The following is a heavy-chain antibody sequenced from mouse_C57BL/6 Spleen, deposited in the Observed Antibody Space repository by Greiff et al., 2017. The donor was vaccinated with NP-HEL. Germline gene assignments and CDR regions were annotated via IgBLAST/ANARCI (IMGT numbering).Heavy chain of an antibody. J-gene: IGHJ3*01. Sequence: DVKLVESEGGLVQPGSSMKLSCTASGFTFSDYYMAWVRQVPEKGLEWVANINYDGSSTYYLDSLKSRFIISRDNAKNILYLQMSSLKSEDTATYYCARGDLDYDGFAYWGQGTLVTVSA. CDR2: INYDGSST. CDR3: ARGDLDYDGFAY. V-gene: IGHV5-16*01. CDR1: GFTFSDYY. D-gene: IGHD2-4*01.